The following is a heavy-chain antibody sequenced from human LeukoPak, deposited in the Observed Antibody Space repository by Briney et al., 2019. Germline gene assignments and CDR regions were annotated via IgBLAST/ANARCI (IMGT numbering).Heavy chain of an antibody. Sequence: GGSLRLSCAASGFTFSSYAMHWVRQAPGKGLEWVAVISYDGSNKYYADSVKGRFTISRDNSKNTLYLQMSSLRAEDTAVYYCASDSGYDFRSPGDYWGQGTLVTVSS. D-gene: IGHD5-12*01. J-gene: IGHJ4*02. CDR1: GFTFSSYA. CDR2: ISYDGSNK. CDR3: ASDSGYDFRSPGDY. V-gene: IGHV3-30*04.